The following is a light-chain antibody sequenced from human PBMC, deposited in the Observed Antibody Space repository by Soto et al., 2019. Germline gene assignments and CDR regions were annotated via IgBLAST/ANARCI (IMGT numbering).Light chain of an antibody. Sequence: EIVLTQSPATLSLSPGERATLSCRASQSVSSYLAWYQQKPGQAPRLLIYDASNRATGIPARFSGSGSGTDFTLTISSLEPEDFAVYYCQQRGNWPAYTFGQGTKLEIK. CDR1: QSVSSY. V-gene: IGKV3-11*01. CDR3: QQRGNWPAYT. J-gene: IGKJ2*01. CDR2: DAS.